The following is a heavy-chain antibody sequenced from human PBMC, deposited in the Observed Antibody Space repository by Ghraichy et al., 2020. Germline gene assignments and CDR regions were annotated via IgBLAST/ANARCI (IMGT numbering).Heavy chain of an antibody. D-gene: IGHD6-6*01. V-gene: IGHV3-53*01. J-gene: IGHJ4*02. CDR1: GFTVSSNY. Sequence: GGSLRLSCAASGFTVSSNYMSWVRQAPGKGLEWVSVIYSGGSTYYADSVKGRFTISRDNSKNTLYLQMNSLRAEDTAVYYCATEISSSSSFDYWGQGTLVTVSS. CDR3: ATEISSSSSFDY. CDR2: IYSGGST.